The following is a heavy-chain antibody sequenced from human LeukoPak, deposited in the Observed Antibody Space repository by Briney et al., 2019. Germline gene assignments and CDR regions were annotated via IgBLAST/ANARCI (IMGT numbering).Heavy chain of an antibody. D-gene: IGHD3-16*02. V-gene: IGHV4-59*08. J-gene: IGHJ6*02. CDR2: IYYNGVT. Sequence: SETLSLTCTVSGGSISSYYWSWIRQPPGKGLEWIGYIYYNGVTNYNPTLESRVTISVDTSNNQFSLKLSSVTAADTAVYYCTRHDAVPVIGHGMGVWGQGTTVTVSS. CDR3: TRHDAVPVIGHGMGV. CDR1: GGSISSYY.